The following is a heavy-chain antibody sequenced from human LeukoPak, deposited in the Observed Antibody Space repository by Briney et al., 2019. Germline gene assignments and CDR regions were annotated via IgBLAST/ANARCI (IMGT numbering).Heavy chain of an antibody. V-gene: IGHV4-61*02. J-gene: IGHJ4*02. CDR2: IYTSGST. D-gene: IGHD5-18*01. CDR3: ARERTDTSMDY. CDR1: GVSISSGSYY. Sequence: SETLSLTCTVSGVSISSGSYYWPWLRQPAGKGLEWIGRIYTSGSTNHNPSLKSRVTISLDTSKNQFSLKLISVTAADTAVYFCARERTDTSMDYWGQGTLVTVSS.